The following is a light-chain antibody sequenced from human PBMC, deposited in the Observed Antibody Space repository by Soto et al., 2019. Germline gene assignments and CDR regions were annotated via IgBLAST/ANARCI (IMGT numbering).Light chain of an antibody. CDR1: HSVSSN. V-gene: IGKV3-11*01. J-gene: IGKJ4*01. CDR3: QQRSDWHPLT. Sequence: EIVLTQPPATLSFSPGERATLSCRASHSVSSNLAWYQQKPGQAPRLLIYDASNRATGIPARFTGSGSGTDFTLTISSLEPEDFAVYYCQQRSDWHPLTFGGGTKVDIK. CDR2: DAS.